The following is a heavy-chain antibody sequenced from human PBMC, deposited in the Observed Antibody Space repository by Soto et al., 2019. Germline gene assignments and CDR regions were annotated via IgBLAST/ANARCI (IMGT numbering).Heavy chain of an antibody. CDR3: AREGDVVVVPNYYYGMDV. D-gene: IGHD2-15*01. Sequence: ASVKVSCKASGYTFTSYGISWVRQAPGQGLEWIGWISAYNGNTNYAQKLQGRVTMTTDTSTSTAYMELRSLRSDDTAVYYCAREGDVVVVPNYYYGMDVWGQGTTVTDS. V-gene: IGHV1-18*04. CDR2: ISAYNGNT. J-gene: IGHJ6*02. CDR1: GYTFTSYG.